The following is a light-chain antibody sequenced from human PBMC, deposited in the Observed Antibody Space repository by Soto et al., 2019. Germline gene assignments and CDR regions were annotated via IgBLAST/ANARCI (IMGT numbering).Light chain of an antibody. Sequence: DIVMTQSPLSLPVTPGEPASISCRSSQSLLHSNGYNYLDWYLQKPGQSPQLLIYLGSNRASGVPDGFSGSGSGTDFTLKISRVEAEYVGVYYCMQALQTPPSTFGQGTKLEIK. V-gene: IGKV2-28*01. CDR1: QSLLHSNGYNY. CDR3: MQALQTPPST. CDR2: LGS. J-gene: IGKJ2*01.